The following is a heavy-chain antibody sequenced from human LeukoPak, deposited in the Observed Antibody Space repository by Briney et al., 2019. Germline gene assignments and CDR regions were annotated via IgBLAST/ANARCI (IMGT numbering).Heavy chain of an antibody. CDR2: ISYDGRRQ. CDR1: GFTFKNYA. V-gene: IGHV3-30*15. CDR3: ARGQGNY. J-gene: IGHJ4*02. Sequence: GGSLRLSCAASGFTFKNYAMHWVRQAPGKGLEWVAVISYDGRRQYYADFLEGRFTISRDNSKNTVSLQMSSLRSDDTAVYYCARGQGNYWGQGTLVTVSS. D-gene: IGHD6-13*01.